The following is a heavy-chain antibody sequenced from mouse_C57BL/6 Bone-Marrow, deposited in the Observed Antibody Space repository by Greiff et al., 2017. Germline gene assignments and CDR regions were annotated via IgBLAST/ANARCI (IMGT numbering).Heavy chain of an antibody. CDR1: GFTFSDYG. Sequence: EVKLMESGGGLVKPGGSLKLSCAASGFTFSDYGMHWVRQAPEKGLEWVAYISSGSSTIYYADTVKGRFTISRDNAKNTLFLQMTSLRSEDTAMYYCARLGGPGAMDYWGQGTSVTVSS. CDR2: ISSGSSTI. CDR3: ARLGGPGAMDY. D-gene: IGHD4-1*01. V-gene: IGHV5-17*01. J-gene: IGHJ4*01.